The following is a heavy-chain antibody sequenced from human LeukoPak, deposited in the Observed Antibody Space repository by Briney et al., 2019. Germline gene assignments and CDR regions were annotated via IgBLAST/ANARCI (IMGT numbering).Heavy chain of an antibody. Sequence: SETLSLTCTVSGGSISSYYWCWIRQPPGKGLEWIGYIYYSGSTNYNPSLKSRVTISVDTSKNQFSLKLSSVTAADTAVYYCARRKNLGYYYGMDVWGQGTTVTVSS. CDR2: IYYSGST. V-gene: IGHV4-59*01. D-gene: IGHD3-16*01. J-gene: IGHJ6*02. CDR3: ARRKNLGYYYGMDV. CDR1: GGSISSYY.